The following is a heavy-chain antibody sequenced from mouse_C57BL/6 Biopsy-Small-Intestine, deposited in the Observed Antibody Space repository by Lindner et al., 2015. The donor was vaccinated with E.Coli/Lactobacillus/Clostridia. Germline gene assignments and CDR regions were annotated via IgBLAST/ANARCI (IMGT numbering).Heavy chain of an antibody. Sequence: VQLQESGPELVKPGASVKLSCKASGYTFTNYDINWVIQRPGQGLEWIGWIYPGNDNTKYNEKFKDKATLTVDTSSSTAYMELHSLTSEDSAVYFCVRWGLNWHFFDYWGQGTTLTVSS. D-gene: IGHD4-1*02. CDR3: VRWGLNWHFFDY. V-gene: IGHV1-85*01. CDR1: GYTFTNYD. J-gene: IGHJ2*01. CDR2: IYPGNDNT.